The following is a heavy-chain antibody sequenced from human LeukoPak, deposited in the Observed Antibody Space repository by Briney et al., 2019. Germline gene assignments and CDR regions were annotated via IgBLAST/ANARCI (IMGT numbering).Heavy chain of an antibody. CDR1: GFTFGIYA. J-gene: IGHJ6*03. CDR3: ARDPEFPDGTSPIDV. V-gene: IGHV3-30*11. CDR2: ISYDGSNK. Sequence: SLSCAVSGFTFGIYAMHWVSQAPGKGIEWVAVISYDGSNKYDADPVKGRFTISRGNSTNTLYLQMNSRRAEDTAVYYCARDPEFPDGTSPIDVWGKGTTVTVSS. D-gene: IGHD2-2*01.